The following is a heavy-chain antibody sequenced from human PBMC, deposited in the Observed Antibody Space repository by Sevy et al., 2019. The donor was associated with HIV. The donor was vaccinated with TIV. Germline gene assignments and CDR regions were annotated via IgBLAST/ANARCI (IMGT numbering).Heavy chain of an antibody. J-gene: IGHJ4*02. V-gene: IGHV3-30*09. D-gene: IGHD2-21*02. CDR3: ARVGVSYCTDDCYHRFDY. Sequence: GSLRLSCSASGFTFSSYALLWVRQAPGKGLEWVSLISYDGRNKYYSDSVKGRFAISRDESKTTLFLQMESLRTEDTAIYYCARVGVSYCTDDCYHRFDYWGRGTLVTISS. CDR2: ISYDGRNK. CDR1: GFTFSSYA.